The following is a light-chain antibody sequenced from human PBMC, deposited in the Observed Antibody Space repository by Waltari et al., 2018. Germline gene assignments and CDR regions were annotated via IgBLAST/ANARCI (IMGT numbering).Light chain of an antibody. CDR3: QQYINWPSFT. CDR2: DAY. Sequence: EIVMTQSPATLSVSPGERVTLSCWASQSVSSNLAWYQQKPGQGPSLLIYDAYTRATGVPARFSGSGSGTEFTLTISSLTSEDFAIYYCQQYINWPSFTFGPGTKVDIK. J-gene: IGKJ3*01. CDR1: QSVSSN. V-gene: IGKV3-15*01.